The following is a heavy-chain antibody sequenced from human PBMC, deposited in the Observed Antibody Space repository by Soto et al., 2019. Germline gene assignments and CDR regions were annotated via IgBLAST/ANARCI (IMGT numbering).Heavy chain of an antibody. CDR1: GDSISSHY. CDR2: ISYRGST. V-gene: IGHV4-59*11. Sequence: PSETLSLTCSVSGDSISSHYWSWIRQPPGKGLEWIGYISYRGSTNYNPSLKSRVTISVDTSKNQFSLKLYSVTAADTAVYYCARSREMYYYDSSGYYAHWGQGTLVTVSS. J-gene: IGHJ4*02. D-gene: IGHD3-22*01. CDR3: ARSREMYYYDSSGYYAH.